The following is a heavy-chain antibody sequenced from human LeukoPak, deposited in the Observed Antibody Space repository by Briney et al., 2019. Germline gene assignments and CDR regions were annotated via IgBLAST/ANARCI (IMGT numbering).Heavy chain of an antibody. D-gene: IGHD6-13*01. J-gene: IGHJ5*02. V-gene: IGHV1-2*02. Sequence: GASVKVSCKASGYTFTGYYMHWVRQAPGQGLEWMGWINPNSGGTNYAQKFQGRVTMTRDTSISTAYMELSRLRSDDTAVYYCARVAAAGTVGNWFDPWGQGTLVTVSS. CDR3: ARVAAAGTVGNWFDP. CDR2: INPNSGGT. CDR1: GYTFTGYY.